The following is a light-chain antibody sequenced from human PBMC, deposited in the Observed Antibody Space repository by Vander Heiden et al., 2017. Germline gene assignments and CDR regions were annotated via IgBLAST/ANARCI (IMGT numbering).Light chain of an antibody. CDR1: SSTIGSNP. J-gene: IGLJ3*02. CDR2: RND. V-gene: IGLV1-44*01. Sequence: APTHPTPALGTHGQRVTIFCSGSSSTIGSNPVNWYQTVPGTAPKLLISRNDQRPSGVPGRFSGSKSGTSASLAISGLQSEDEADYYCATWDDSLIWVFGGGTKLTVL. CDR3: ATWDDSLIWV.